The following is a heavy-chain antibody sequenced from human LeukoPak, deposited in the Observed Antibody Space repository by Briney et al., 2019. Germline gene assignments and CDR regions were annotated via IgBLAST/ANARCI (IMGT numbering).Heavy chain of an antibody. CDR3: ASPGVVVAATRLAAFHI. D-gene: IGHD2-15*01. V-gene: IGHV3-66*01. CDR1: GLTVSSYY. J-gene: IGHJ3*02. CDR2: MYSGGST. Sequence: GGSLRLSCAASGLTVSSYYMTCVRQAPGKGLEWVSVMYSGGSTYYADSVKGRVAISRDNSQNTVFLQMNSVRVEDTAVYYCASPGVVVAATRLAAFHIWGQGTMVTVSS.